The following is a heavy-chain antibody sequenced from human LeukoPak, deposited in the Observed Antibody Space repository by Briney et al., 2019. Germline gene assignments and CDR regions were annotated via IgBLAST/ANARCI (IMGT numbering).Heavy chain of an antibody. CDR3: STIRPDY. V-gene: IGHV3-74*01. J-gene: IGHJ4*02. D-gene: IGHD3-3*01. Sequence: GGSLRLSCAASGFIFSSYWMHWVRQVPGKGLVWVSRIKSDDSNTDYADSVKGRFTISRDNAKNTLFLQMNSLRAEDTAVYYCSTIRPDYWGQGTLVTVSS. CDR1: GFIFSSYW. CDR2: IKSDDSNT.